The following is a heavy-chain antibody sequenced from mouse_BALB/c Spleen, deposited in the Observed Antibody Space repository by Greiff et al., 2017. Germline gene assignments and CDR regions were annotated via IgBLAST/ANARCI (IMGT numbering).Heavy chain of an antibody. CDR3: AKKGIYYGNWFAY. Sequence: QVQLKESGPSLVQPSQSLSITCTVSGFSLTSYGVHWVRQSPGKGLEWLGVIWRGGSTDYNAAFMSRLSITKDNSKSQVFFKMNSLQADDTAIYYCAKKGIYYGNWFAYWGQGTLVTVSA. V-gene: IGHV2-5-1*01. D-gene: IGHD2-1*01. J-gene: IGHJ3*01. CDR1: GFSLTSYG. CDR2: IWRGGST.